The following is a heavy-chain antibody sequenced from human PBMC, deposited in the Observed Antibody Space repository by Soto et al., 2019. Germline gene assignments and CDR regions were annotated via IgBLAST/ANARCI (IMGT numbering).Heavy chain of an antibody. V-gene: IGHV1-18*04. CDR3: ATDGPSNSGNLYAFDI. Sequence: QAPLVQSGAEVKKSGASVRVSCKASSYTLTNYGVTWVRQAPGQGLEWLGRVTPYKADTNSAQNLQGRVTMATDTSTNTAYLELRSLRSDDTAVYFCATDGPSNSGNLYAFDIWGQGTMVTVSA. J-gene: IGHJ3*02. D-gene: IGHD5-12*01. CDR1: SYTLTNYG. CDR2: VTPYKADT.